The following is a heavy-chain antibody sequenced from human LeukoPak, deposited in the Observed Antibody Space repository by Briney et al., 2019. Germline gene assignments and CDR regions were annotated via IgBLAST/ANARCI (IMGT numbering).Heavy chain of an antibody. D-gene: IGHD3-22*01. CDR2: GDYSGGT. CDR1: GDSFSSVTDY. Sequence: KPSETQSLTCTVSGDSFSSVTDYWAWIRQPPGKGLEWIASGDYSGGTYYNPSLESRVAISADMSKNQFSLKLTSVTGADTAVYYCAGDGAAGYYDTSSIWGQGTMVTVSS. V-gene: IGHV4-39*07. J-gene: IGHJ3*02. CDR3: AGDGAAGYYDTSSI.